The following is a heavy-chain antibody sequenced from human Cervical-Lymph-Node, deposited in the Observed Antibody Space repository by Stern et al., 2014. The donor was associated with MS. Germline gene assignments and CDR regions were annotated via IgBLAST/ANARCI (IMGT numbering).Heavy chain of an antibody. CDR2: IVVGSGNT. V-gene: IGHV1-58*01. D-gene: IGHD3-22*01. Sequence: QLVESGPEVKKSGTSVKVSCKASGFTFTSSAVQWVRQARGQRLEWIGWIVVGSGNTNYAQKFQERVTITRDMSTSTAYMELSSLRSEDTAVYYCAAEPNYYDSSGSDAFDIWGQGTMVTVSS. J-gene: IGHJ3*02. CDR1: GFTFTSSA. CDR3: AAEPNYYDSSGSDAFDI.